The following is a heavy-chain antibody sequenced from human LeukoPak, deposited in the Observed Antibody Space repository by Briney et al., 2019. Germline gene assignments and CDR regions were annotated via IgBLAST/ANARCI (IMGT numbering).Heavy chain of an antibody. CDR2: INPNSGNT. CDR3: ARGLSCGSTTCSGGVMPVAVNYFYYYMDV. CDR1: GYIFSDYD. D-gene: IGHD2-2*01. V-gene: IGHV1-8*03. Sequence: ASVKVSCKSSGYIFSDYDINWVRQATGQGREWMAWINPNSGNTGIARKFRGRVTITRNISTHTVYMELSSLRSEDTAVYYCARGLSCGSTTCSGGVMPVAVNYFYYYMDVWGKGTTVTVSS. J-gene: IGHJ6*03.